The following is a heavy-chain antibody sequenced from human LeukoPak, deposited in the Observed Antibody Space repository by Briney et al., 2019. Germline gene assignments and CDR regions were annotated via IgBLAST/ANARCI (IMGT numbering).Heavy chain of an antibody. V-gene: IGHV3-11*01. D-gene: IGHD2-15*01. Sequence: TGGSLRLSCTASGFDFSNSFMSWIRQAPGKGLEWISYISSRSTTIYYADSVKGRFTISRDNAKNTVYLQMNNLRVDDTAAFYCGKGSLAVPATPLDFWGQGTLVTVSS. CDR3: GKGSLAVPATPLDF. CDR1: GFDFSNSF. CDR2: ISSRSTTI. J-gene: IGHJ4*02.